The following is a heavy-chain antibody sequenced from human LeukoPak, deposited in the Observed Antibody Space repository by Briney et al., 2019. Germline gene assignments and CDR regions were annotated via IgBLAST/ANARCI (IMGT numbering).Heavy chain of an antibody. CDR1: GFTFSSYS. J-gene: IGHJ4*02. Sequence: PGGSLRLSCAASGFTFSSYSMNWVRQAPGKGLEWVSYISSSGSTIYYADSVKGRFTISRDNAKNSLYLQMNSLRAEDTAVYYCARSGYLGFGEFSLWGQGTLVTVSS. CDR2: ISSSGSTI. CDR3: ARSGYLGFGEFSL. D-gene: IGHD3-10*01. V-gene: IGHV3-48*04.